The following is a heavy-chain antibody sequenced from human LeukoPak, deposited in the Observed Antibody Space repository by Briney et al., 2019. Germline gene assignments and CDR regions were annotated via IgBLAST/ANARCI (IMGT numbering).Heavy chain of an antibody. CDR3: ARDWPVRFKYVGYATSPGY. CDR1: GFKFTSYG. J-gene: IGHJ4*02. Sequence: PGGSLRLSCAASGFKFTSYGMHWVRQAPGKGLEWVAFIWYDGTNEYYADSVKGRFTISRDDSKNTLYLQMNNLRAEDTAVYYCARDWPVRFKYVGYATSPGYWGQGTLVTVSS. D-gene: IGHD3-16*01. CDR2: IWYDGTNE. V-gene: IGHV3-33*01.